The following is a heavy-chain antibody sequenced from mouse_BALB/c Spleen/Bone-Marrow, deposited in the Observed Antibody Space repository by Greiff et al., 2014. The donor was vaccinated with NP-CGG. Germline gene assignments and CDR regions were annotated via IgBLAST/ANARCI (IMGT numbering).Heavy chain of an antibody. V-gene: IGHV10-1*02. Sequence: DVMLVESGGGLVQPKGSLKLSCAASGFTFNTYAMNWVRRAPGKGLEWVARIRSKSNNYATYYADSVKDRFTISRDDSQSMLYLQMNNLKTEDTAMYYCVRQNYDYSMDYWGQGTSVTVSS. CDR1: GFTFNTYA. CDR3: VRQNYDYSMDY. D-gene: IGHD2-4*01. J-gene: IGHJ4*01. CDR2: IRSKSNNYAT.